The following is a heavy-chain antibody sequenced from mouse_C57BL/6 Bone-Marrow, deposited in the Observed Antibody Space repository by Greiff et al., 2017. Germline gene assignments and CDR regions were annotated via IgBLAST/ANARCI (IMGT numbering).Heavy chain of an antibody. V-gene: IGHV5-4*03. J-gene: IGHJ2*01. Sequence: EVKLQESGGGLVKPGGSLKLSCAASGFTFSSYAMSWVRQTPEKRLEWVATISDGGSYTYYPDNVKGRFTISRDNAKNNLYLQMSHLKSEDTAMYYCARVPYYDYFDYWGQGTTLTVSS. CDR2: ISDGGSYT. CDR3: ARVPYYDYFDY. CDR1: GFTFSSYA. D-gene: IGHD2-4*01.